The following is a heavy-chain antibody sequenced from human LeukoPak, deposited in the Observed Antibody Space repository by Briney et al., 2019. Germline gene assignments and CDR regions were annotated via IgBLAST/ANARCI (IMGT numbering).Heavy chain of an antibody. D-gene: IGHD3-22*01. CDR3: ARFERYYDSSAHYHDY. CDR1: GGSISIYY. V-gene: IGHV4-59*01. Sequence: SETLSLTCTVSGGSISIYYWSWIRQPPGKGLEWIGYIYYSGSTNCTPSLKSRVTISVDTSKNQFSLKLTSVTAADTGVYYCARFERYYDSSAHYHDYWGQGTLVTVSS. CDR2: IYYSGST. J-gene: IGHJ4*02.